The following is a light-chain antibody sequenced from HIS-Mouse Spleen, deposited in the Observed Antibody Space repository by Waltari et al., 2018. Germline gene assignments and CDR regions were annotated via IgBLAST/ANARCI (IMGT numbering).Light chain of an antibody. J-gene: IGKJ2*01. CDR2: AAS. CDR3: QQYYSYPST. CDR1: QGISIY. Sequence: AIRMTQSPSSFSASTGDRVTIPCRASQGISIYLAWYQQKPGKAPKLLIYAASTLQSGVPSRFSGSGSGTDFTLTISCLQSEDFATYYCQQYYSYPSTFGQGTKLEIK. V-gene: IGKV1-8*01.